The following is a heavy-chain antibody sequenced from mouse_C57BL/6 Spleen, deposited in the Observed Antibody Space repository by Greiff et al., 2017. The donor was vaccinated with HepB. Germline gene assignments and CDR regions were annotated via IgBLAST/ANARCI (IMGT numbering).Heavy chain of an antibody. V-gene: IGHV2-9-1*01. Sequence: VQRVESGPGLVAPSQCLSITCTVSGFSLTSYSIRWVRQQPGQGLEWLGVIRTGGGTNYNSALKSRLSISKDNSKRQVFLKMNSLHTDDTARYYCARCFYDGLDYWGQGTTLTVSS. D-gene: IGHD2-3*01. CDR3: ARCFYDGLDY. CDR2: IRTGGGT. J-gene: IGHJ2*01. CDR1: GFSLTSYS.